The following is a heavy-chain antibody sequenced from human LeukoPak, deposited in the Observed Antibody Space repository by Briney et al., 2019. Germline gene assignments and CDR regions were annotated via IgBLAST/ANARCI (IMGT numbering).Heavy chain of an antibody. CDR2: IYYSGST. D-gene: IGHD6-13*01. CDR3: ARASYSSSWTGYYYYYDYMDV. J-gene: IGHJ6*03. V-gene: IGHV4-39*07. CDR1: GGSISSSSYY. Sequence: SETLSLTCTVSGGSISSSSYYWGWIRQPPGKGLEWIGSIYYSGSTYYNPSLKSRVTISVDTSKNQFSLKLSSVTAADTAVYYCARASYSSSWTGYYYYYDYMDVWGKGTTVTVSS.